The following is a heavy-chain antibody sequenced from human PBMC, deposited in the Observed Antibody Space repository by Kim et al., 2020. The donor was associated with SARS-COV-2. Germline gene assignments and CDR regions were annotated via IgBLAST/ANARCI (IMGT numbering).Heavy chain of an antibody. D-gene: IGHD4-17*01. CDR1: GFTFSSYG. CDR3: ARDYGDYVPDYYYGMDV. J-gene: IGHJ6*02. V-gene: IGHV3-33*01. CDR2: IWYDGSNK. Sequence: GRSLRLSCAASGFTFSSYGMHWVRQAPGKGLEWVAVIWYDGSNKYYADSVKGRFTISRDNSKNTLYLQMNSLRAEDTAVYYCARDYGDYVPDYYYGMDVWGQGTTVTVSS.